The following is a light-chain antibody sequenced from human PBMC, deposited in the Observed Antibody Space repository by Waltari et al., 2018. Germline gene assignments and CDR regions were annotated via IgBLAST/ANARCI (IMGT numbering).Light chain of an antibody. CDR2: TTN. CDR1: SGSVPATSY. CDR3: SLYMGSGMWV. V-gene: IGLV8-61*01. J-gene: IGLJ3*02. Sequence: QTVVTQESSLSVSPGGTVNLTCALISGSVPATSYPPWYQQIPGQAPRTLVYTTNYRSSGVPDRFAGSILGNKVALTITGAQADDESDYYCSLYMGSGMWVFGGGTKLTVL.